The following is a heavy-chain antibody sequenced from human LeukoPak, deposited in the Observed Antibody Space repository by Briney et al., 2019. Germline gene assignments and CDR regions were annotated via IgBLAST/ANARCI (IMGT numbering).Heavy chain of an antibody. Sequence: PGGSLRLFCTASGFTFGDYAMSWVRQAPGKGLEWVGFIRSKAYGGTTEYAASVKGRFTISRDDSKSIAYLQMNSLKTEDTAVYYCTRVNGDYADAFDIWGQGTMVTVSS. D-gene: IGHD4-17*01. CDR2: IRSKAYGGTT. J-gene: IGHJ3*02. CDR1: GFTFGDYA. V-gene: IGHV3-49*04. CDR3: TRVNGDYADAFDI.